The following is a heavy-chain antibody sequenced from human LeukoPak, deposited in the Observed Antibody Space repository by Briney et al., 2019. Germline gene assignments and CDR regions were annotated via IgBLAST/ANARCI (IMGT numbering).Heavy chain of an antibody. CDR3: ARHYDILTGYYKGYFDY. J-gene: IGHJ4*02. V-gene: IGHV3-20*03. D-gene: IGHD3-9*01. CDR2: INWNGGST. Sequence: WIRQPPGKGLEWVSGINWNGGSTGYADSVKGRFTISRDNAKNSLYLQMNSLRAEDTALYYCARHYDILTGYYKGYFDYWGQGTLVTVSS.